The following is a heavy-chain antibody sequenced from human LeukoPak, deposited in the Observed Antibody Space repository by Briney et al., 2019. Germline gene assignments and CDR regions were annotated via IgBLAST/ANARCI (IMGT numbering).Heavy chain of an antibody. Sequence: SETLSLTCTVSGGSISIGAYYWGWIRQHPGKGLEWIGNIYKSGSTFYNPSLKSRITISVDTSKNQFSLKLTSVTAADTAVYYCARDRGDGMDVRGQGSTVTASS. J-gene: IGHJ6*02. D-gene: IGHD5-24*01. V-gene: IGHV4-31*03. CDR1: GGSISIGAYY. CDR2: IYKSGST. CDR3: ARDRGDGMDV.